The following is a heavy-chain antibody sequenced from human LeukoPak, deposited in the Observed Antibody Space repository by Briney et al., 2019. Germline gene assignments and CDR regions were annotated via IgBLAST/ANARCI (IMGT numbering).Heavy chain of an antibody. CDR2: ITSGGST. V-gene: IGHV3-23*01. CDR1: GFTFSTYV. D-gene: IGHD1-1*01. Sequence: PGVSLRLSCVASGFTFSTYVMTWVRQAPGKGLEWVSTITSGGSTYYADSVKGRFTISRDNSKNMLHLQMKSLRAEDTAVYYCATRGTTATKYFEHWGQGTLVTVSS. J-gene: IGHJ4*02. CDR3: ATRGTTATKYFEH.